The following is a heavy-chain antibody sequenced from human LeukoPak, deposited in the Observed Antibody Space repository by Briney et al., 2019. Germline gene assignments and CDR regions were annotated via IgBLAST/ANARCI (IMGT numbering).Heavy chain of an antibody. Sequence: GGSLRLSCEASGFTFSNYGMHWVRQAPGKGLEWVAVIWFDGSNTHYADSVKGRFTISRDNSKSTLYLQMNSLRADDTAVYYCAKGRNAFDIWGHGTMLTVSS. CDR3: AKGRNAFDI. CDR1: GFTFSNYG. CDR2: IWFDGSNT. V-gene: IGHV3-33*06. J-gene: IGHJ3*02. D-gene: IGHD3-10*01.